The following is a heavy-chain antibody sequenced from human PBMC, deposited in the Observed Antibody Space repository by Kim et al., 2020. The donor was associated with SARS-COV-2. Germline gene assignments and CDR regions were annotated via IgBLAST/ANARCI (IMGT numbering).Heavy chain of an antibody. Sequence: ASVKVSCKASGYTFTGYYMHWVLQAPGQGLEWMGRINPNSGGTNYAQKFQGRVTMTRDTSISTAYMELSRLRSDDTAVYYCAREGDNYDFWSGDYGMDVWGQGTTVTVSS. J-gene: IGHJ6*02. CDR3: AREGDNYDFWSGDYGMDV. V-gene: IGHV1-2*06. CDR2: INPNSGGT. D-gene: IGHD3-3*01. CDR1: GYTFTGYY.